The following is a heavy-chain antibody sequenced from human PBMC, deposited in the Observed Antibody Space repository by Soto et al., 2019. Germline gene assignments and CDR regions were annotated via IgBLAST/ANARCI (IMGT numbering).Heavy chain of an antibody. Sequence: SETLSLTCTVSGGSISSSSYYWGWIRQPPGKGLEWIGSIYYSGSTYYNPSLKSRVTISVDTSKNQFSLKLSSVTAADTAVYYCARDRRGVAGRRDAFDIWGQGTMVTVSS. CDR1: GGSISSSSYY. CDR2: IYYSGST. CDR3: ARDRRGVAGRRDAFDI. V-gene: IGHV4-39*07. D-gene: IGHD6-19*01. J-gene: IGHJ3*02.